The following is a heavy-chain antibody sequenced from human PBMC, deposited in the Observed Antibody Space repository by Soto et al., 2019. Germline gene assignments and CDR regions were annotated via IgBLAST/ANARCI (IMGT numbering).Heavy chain of an antibody. CDR3: VRGLRFQGRVYDFDV. J-gene: IGHJ5*02. D-gene: IGHD4-17*01. CDR1: GFTFTSYW. CDR2: IKQDGSEK. Sequence: GGSLRLSCVASGFTFTSYWMSWVRQAPGKGLECVSNIKQDGSEKYYVDSVKGRFAISRDNAKNSVFLQMNSLRAEDTAMYYCVRGLRFQGRVYDFDVWGEATLVSVCS. V-gene: IGHV3-7*01.